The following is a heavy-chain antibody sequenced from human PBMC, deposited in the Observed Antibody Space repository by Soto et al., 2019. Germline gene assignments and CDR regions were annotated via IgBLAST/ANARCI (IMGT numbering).Heavy chain of an antibody. CDR3: AKVGVSSGRLQTFAS. CDR1: GFTFSSYA. CDR2: ISGSGVST. V-gene: IGHV3-23*01. Sequence: EVQLLESGGGLVQPGGSLRLSCAASGFTFSSYAMSWVRQAPGKGLEWVSAISGSGVSTYYADSVKGRFTLSRDNSKNPLYLLMTRLRAAATAVYFSAKVGVSSGRLQTFASWGPGTVATVSS. J-gene: IGHJ4*02. D-gene: IGHD2-8*01.